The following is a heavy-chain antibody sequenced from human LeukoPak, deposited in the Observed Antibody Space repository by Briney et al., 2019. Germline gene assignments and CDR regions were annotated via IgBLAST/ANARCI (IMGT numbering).Heavy chain of an antibody. J-gene: IGHJ6*03. CDR2: INHGGST. V-gene: IGHV4-34*01. CDR3: ARGSVVPAATGDYYYYYYYMDV. CDR1: GGSFSGYY. D-gene: IGHD2-2*01. Sequence: SETLSLTCAVYGGSFSGYYWSWIRQPPGKGLEWIGEINHGGSTNYNPSIKSRVTISVDTSKNQFSLKLSAVTAADTAVYYCARGSVVPAATGDYYYYYYYMDVWGKGTTVTVSS.